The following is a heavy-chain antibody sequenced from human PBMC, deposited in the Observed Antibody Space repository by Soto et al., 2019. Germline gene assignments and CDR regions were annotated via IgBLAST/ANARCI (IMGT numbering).Heavy chain of an antibody. D-gene: IGHD3-9*01. CDR1: GGTFSSYA. Sequence: ASVKVSCKASGGTFSSYAISWVRQAPGQGLEWMGGIIPIFGTANYAQKFQGRVTITADESTSTAYMELSSLRSEDTAVYYCARDPIRYFDWPYGMDVWGQGTTVTVSS. J-gene: IGHJ6*02. V-gene: IGHV1-69*13. CDR2: IIPIFGTA. CDR3: ARDPIRYFDWPYGMDV.